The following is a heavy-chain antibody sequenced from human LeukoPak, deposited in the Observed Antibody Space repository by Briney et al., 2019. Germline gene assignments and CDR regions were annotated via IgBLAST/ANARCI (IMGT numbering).Heavy chain of an antibody. D-gene: IGHD1-26*01. J-gene: IGHJ4*02. Sequence: VASVKVSCKASGYTFTGYYMHWVRQAPGQGLEWMGWINPNSGGTNYAQKFQGRVTMTRDTSISTAYMELSRLRSDDTAVYYCARDHRLRHSGSYVLYYWGQGTLVTVSS. CDR2: INPNSGGT. CDR3: ARDHRLRHSGSYVLYY. CDR1: GYTFTGYY. V-gene: IGHV1-2*02.